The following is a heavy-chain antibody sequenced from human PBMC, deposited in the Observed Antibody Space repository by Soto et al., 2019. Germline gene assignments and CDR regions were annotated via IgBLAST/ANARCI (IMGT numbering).Heavy chain of an antibody. CDR1: GFSLSTSGVG. CDR2: IYWDGDK. D-gene: IGHD2-15*01. Sequence: QITLKESGPPLVKPTQTLTLTCTFSGFSLSTSGVGVGWIRQPPGKALEWLALIYWDGDKRYSPSLKSRLTITKDTSKNQVVLTMTNMDPVDTATYYCAHLSWGGLFDYWGQGTLVTVSS. V-gene: IGHV2-5*02. CDR3: AHLSWGGLFDY. J-gene: IGHJ4*02.